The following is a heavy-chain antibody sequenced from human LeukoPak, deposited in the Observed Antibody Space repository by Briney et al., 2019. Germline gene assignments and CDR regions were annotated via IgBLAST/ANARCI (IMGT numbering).Heavy chain of an antibody. J-gene: IGHJ5*02. V-gene: IGHV3-7*01. CDR3: ARKLMMYTMGWFDP. D-gene: IGHD2-8*01. Sequence: RGGSVRLSCAASGFTFSSYWMSWVRQAPGKGLEWVANIKEDGSEKYYVDSVEGRFIISRDNAKNSLYLQMNSLRAEDTSVYYCARKLMMYTMGWFDPWGQGTLVSVST. CDR1: GFTFSSYW. CDR2: IKEDGSEK.